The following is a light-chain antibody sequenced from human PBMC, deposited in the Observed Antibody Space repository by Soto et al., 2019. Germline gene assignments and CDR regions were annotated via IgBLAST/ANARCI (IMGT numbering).Light chain of an antibody. J-gene: IGKJ4*01. Sequence: DIQMTQSPSSLSASVGDRVTITCQASQDISNYLNWYQQKPGQAPKLLSYDEYNFETGVPSKFSGSGTGTYFTFTISSLQPEDISTSYCQQYDNLPLTFGGGTKVEIK. CDR1: QDISNY. CDR3: QQYDNLPLT. CDR2: DEY. V-gene: IGKV1-33*01.